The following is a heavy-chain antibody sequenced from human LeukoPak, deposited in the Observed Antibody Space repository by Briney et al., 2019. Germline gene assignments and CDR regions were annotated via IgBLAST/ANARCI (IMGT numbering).Heavy chain of an antibody. V-gene: IGHV3-30*02. D-gene: IGHD2-2*01. CDR3: AKGEYQLLPLGYYMDV. J-gene: IGHJ6*03. CDR2: TRYDGTHK. CDR1: AIILSSYA. Sequence: GGSLTLSCAVSAIILSSYAMHWVPQVPGKGLECVALTRYDGTHKFYGDSVKGRFTIYSDNSKNTLYPQMNSLRAEDTAVYYCAKGEYQLLPLGYYMDVWGRGTTVTV.